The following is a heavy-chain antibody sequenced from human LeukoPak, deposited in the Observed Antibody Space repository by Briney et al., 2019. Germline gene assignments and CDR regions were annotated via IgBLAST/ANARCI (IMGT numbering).Heavy chain of an antibody. D-gene: IGHD3-3*01. CDR3: AKAHSITIFGVVTYNWFDP. CDR2: ISGSGGST. V-gene: IGHV3-23*01. CDR1: GFTFSSYN. J-gene: IGHJ5*02. Sequence: GGSLRLSCAASGFTFSSYNVSWVRQAPGKGLEWVSAISGSGGSTYYADSVKGRFTISRDNSKNTLYLQMNSLRAEDTAVYYCAKAHSITIFGVVTYNWFDPWGQGTLVTVSS.